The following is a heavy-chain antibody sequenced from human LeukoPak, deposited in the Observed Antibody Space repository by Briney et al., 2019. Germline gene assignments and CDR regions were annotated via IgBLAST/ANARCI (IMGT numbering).Heavy chain of an antibody. J-gene: IGHJ4*02. CDR2: ISGDGNKK. Sequence: GGSLRLSCTASGFTFSSYDMHWVRQAPGKGLEWVAVISGDGNKKYYADSVRGRFTISRDNSKNTLYLQMNSLISEDTAVYYCAKLNPWNYYDRSGYGYYFDYWGQGTLVTVSS. D-gene: IGHD3-22*01. CDR3: AKLNPWNYYDRSGYGYYFDY. V-gene: IGHV3-30*18. CDR1: GFTFSSYD.